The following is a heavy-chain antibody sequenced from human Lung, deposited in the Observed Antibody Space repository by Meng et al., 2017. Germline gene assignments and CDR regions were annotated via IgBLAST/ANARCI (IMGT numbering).Heavy chain of an antibody. CDR2: IYSSGST. CDR1: GGSITGYY. V-gene: IGHV4-59*01. CDR3: ARDRRDGYNYRYFDY. Sequence: QVHLQESGPGLVKPSETLSLPCTVSGGSITGYYWNWIRQSPGKGLEWIASIYSSGSTNYNPSLTSRVTLSVDTSKNYFSLILNSVTAADTAVYYCARDRRDGYNYRYFDYWGQGTLVTVSS. D-gene: IGHD5-24*01. J-gene: IGHJ4*02.